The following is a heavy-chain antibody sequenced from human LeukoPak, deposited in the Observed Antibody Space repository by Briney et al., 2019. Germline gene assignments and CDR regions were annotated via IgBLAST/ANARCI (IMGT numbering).Heavy chain of an antibody. CDR1: GYTFTSYG. Sequence: ASVKVSFKASGYTFTSYGISWVRQAPGQGLERMGCISGYNGDTNYAKKFQSRVTMTTDTSTSTAYMELRSLRSDDTAVFYYARADVRAMESSGWYGFVYWGQGTLVTVSS. CDR3: ARADVRAMESSGWYGFVY. CDR2: ISGYNGDT. V-gene: IGHV1-18*01. D-gene: IGHD6-19*01. J-gene: IGHJ4*02.